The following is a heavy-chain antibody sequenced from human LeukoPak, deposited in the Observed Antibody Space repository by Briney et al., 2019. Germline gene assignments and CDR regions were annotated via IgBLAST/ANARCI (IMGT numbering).Heavy chain of an antibody. CDR1: GLTFSSYS. CDR2: ISSSSSYI. J-gene: IGHJ4*02. Sequence: GGSLRLSCAASGLTFSSYSMNWVRQAPGKGLEWVSSISSSSSYIYYADSVKGRFTISRDNAKNSLYLQMNSLRAEDTAVYSCVRGAYNYDYIFDFWGQGTLVTVSS. D-gene: IGHD5-18*01. V-gene: IGHV3-21*01. CDR3: VRGAYNYDYIFDF.